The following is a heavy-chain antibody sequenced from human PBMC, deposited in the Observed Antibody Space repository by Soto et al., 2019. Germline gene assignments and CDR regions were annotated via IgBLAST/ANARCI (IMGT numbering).Heavy chain of an antibody. CDR2: IPNNGSP. V-gene: IGHV4-61*01. CDR1: GGSVRTGSYH. CDR3: ARIGWGGDS. D-gene: IGHD7-27*01. J-gene: IGHJ4*02. Sequence: PSETLSLTCSVSGGSVRTGSYHWSWIRQPPGKGLEWIGFIPNNGSPDYNPSLKSRVVVSIDRSKNQFSLKVNSVTDADTAVYFCARIGWGGDSWGQGTLVTVSS.